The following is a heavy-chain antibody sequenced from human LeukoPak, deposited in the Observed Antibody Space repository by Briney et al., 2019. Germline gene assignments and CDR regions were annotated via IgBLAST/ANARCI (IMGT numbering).Heavy chain of an antibody. J-gene: IGHJ4*02. CDR2: ISYDGGNK. CDR1: GFTFSSYG. D-gene: IGHD3-9*01. Sequence: GGSLRLSCAASGFTFSSYGMHWVRQAPGKGLEWVAVISYDGGNKHYADPVKGRFTISRDNSKNTLYLQMNSLRAEDTAVYYCAKDRSPSNILTGYQDNWGQGTLVTVSS. CDR3: AKDRSPSNILTGYQDN. V-gene: IGHV3-30*18.